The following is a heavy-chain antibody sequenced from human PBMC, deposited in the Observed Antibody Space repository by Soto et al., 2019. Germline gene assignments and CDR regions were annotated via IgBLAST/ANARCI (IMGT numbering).Heavy chain of an antibody. V-gene: IGHV3-74*01. J-gene: IGHJ5*02. CDR1: GFTFSTYW. CDR3: ARGATIFGVASRGFDP. Sequence: GGSLRLSCAASGFTFSTYWMHWVRQAPGKGLVWVSRINSDGSSTSYADSVKGRFTISRDSAKNTLYLQMNSLRAEDTAVYYCARGATIFGVASRGFDPWGQGTLVTVSS. D-gene: IGHD3-3*01. CDR2: INSDGSST.